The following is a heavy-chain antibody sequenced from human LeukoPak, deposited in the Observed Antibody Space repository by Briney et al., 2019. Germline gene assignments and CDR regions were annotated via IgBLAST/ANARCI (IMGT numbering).Heavy chain of an antibody. V-gene: IGHV1-18*01. CDR2: ISVYNGNT. D-gene: IGHD3-3*01. CDR1: GYTFTSYG. J-gene: IGHJ3*02. CDR3: AAVGQASNLRSDI. Sequence: ASVKVSCKASGYTFTSYGISWVRQAPGQGLEWVGWISVYNGNTNYAQKLQGRVTMTTDTSTSTAYMELSSLRSEDTAVYYCAAVGQASNLRSDIWGQGTMVTVSS.